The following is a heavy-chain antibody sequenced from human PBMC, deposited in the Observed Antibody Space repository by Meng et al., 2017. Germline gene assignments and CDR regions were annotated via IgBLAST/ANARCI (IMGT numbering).Heavy chain of an antibody. CDR1: GGTFSSYA. CDR2: IIPIFGTA. J-gene: IGHJ4*02. V-gene: IGHV1-69*06. D-gene: IGHD5-12*01. Sequence: QVLRVQSGAEVKKPGSSVKVSCKASGGTFSSYAISWVRQAPGQGLEWMGGIIPIFGTANYAQKFQGRVTITADKSTSTAYMELSSLRSEDTAVYYCARRGYSGYDAVEGYDYWGQGTLVTVSS. CDR3: ARRGYSGYDAVEGYDY.